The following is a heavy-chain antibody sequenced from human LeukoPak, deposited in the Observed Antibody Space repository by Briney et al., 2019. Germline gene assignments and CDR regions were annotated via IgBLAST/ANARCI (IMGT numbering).Heavy chain of an antibody. CDR2: IIPIFGTA. CDR1: GGTFSSYA. V-gene: IGHV1-69*13. J-gene: IGHJ6*03. CDR3: ASCDSSSSGGYYYYYMDV. D-gene: IGHD6-6*01. Sequence: ASVKVSCKASGGTFSSYAISWVRQAPGQGLEWMGEIIPIFGTANYAQKFQGRVTITADESTSTAYMELSSLRSEDTAVYYCASCDSSSSGGYYYYYMDVRGKGTTVTVSS.